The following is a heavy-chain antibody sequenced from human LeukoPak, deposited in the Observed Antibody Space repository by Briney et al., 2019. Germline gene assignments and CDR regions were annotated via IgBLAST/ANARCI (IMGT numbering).Heavy chain of an antibody. CDR3: ARGAYYYED. D-gene: IGHD3-22*01. CDR1: GFTFSSHS. Sequence: PGGSLRLSCAASGFTFSSHSMNWVRQAPGKGLEWVSYISSSSSTIYYADSVKGRFTISRDNAKNSPYPQMNSLRAEDTAVYYCARGAYYYEDWGQGTLVTVSS. J-gene: IGHJ4*02. V-gene: IGHV3-48*01. CDR2: ISSSSSTI.